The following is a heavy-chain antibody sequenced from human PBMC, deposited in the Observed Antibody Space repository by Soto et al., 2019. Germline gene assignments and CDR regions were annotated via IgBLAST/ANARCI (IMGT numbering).Heavy chain of an antibody. D-gene: IGHD1-26*01. J-gene: IGHJ1*01. CDR2: IYYSGKT. CDR1: GDTIYSDNYY. Sequence: QVQLRESGPGLVKPSQTLSLTCTVSGDTIYSDNYYWTWIRQPPGRGLELIAYIYYSGKTFYNPSLTSRTIISVDTSKNQFSMRLSSVTAADTAVYFCARGESMLTSLLTSHMDFWGQGILVT. V-gene: IGHV4-30-4*01. CDR3: ARGESMLTSLLTSHMDF.